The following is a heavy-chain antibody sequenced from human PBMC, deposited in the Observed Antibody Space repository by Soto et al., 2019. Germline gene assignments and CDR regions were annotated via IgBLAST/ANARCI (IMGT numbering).Heavy chain of an antibody. Sequence: PSETLSLTCTVSGGSISSGDYYWSWIRQPPGKGLEWIGYIYYSGSTYYNPSLKSRVTISVDTSKNQFSLKLSSVTAADTAVYYCARDPITNIFGVAAGYYYGMDVWGQGTTVTVSS. CDR3: ARDPITNIFGVAAGYYYGMDV. CDR2: IYYSGST. J-gene: IGHJ6*02. CDR1: GGSISSGDYY. D-gene: IGHD3-3*02. V-gene: IGHV4-30-4*01.